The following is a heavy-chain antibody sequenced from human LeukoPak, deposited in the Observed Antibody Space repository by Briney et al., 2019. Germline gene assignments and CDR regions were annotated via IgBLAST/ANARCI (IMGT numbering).Heavy chain of an antibody. Sequence: GGSLRLSCAASGFTFSSYAMSWVRQAPGKGLKWVSDINGSGGSTYYADSVKGRFTISRDNSKNTLYLQMNSLRVEDTAVYYCAKVAKYYYGSETYYFFEHWGQGTPVTASS. V-gene: IGHV3-23*01. D-gene: IGHD3-10*01. CDR2: INGSGGST. CDR1: GFTFSSYA. J-gene: IGHJ4*02. CDR3: AKVAKYYYGSETYYFFEH.